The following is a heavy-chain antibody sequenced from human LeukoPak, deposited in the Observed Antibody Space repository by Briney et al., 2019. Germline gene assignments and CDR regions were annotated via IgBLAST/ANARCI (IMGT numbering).Heavy chain of an antibody. V-gene: IGHV3-30*04. CDR1: GFIISSHA. J-gene: IGHJ3*02. CDR2: ISYDGGKK. D-gene: IGHD3-22*01. CDR3: AREKMKITMIVVGLDI. Sequence: GRSLRLSCAASGFIISSHAMHWVRQAPGKGLEWVAVISYDGGKKYYADSVKGRFTISRDNSKNTLYLQVNSLRADDTAVYYCAREKMKITMIVVGLDIWGQGTMVTVSS.